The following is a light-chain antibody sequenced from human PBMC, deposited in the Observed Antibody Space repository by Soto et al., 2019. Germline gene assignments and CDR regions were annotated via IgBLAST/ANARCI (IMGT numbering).Light chain of an antibody. V-gene: IGLV2-14*03. Sequence: QSALTQPASVSGSPGQSITISCTGTSRDVGGYNYVSWYQQHPGKAPKLMIYDVSNRPSGVSNRFSGSKSGNTASLKISGLQAEDEADYYCSSYTSSSTRVFGTGTKVTVL. CDR3: SSYTSSSTRV. J-gene: IGLJ1*01. CDR2: DVS. CDR1: SRDVGGYNY.